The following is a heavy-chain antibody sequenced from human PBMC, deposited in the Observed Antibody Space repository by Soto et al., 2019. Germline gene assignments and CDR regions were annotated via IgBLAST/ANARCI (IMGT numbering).Heavy chain of an antibody. CDR2: ISSSGGST. D-gene: IGHD7-27*01. CDR1: GFTFSSYT. Sequence: EVQLLESGGGLVQPGGSLRLSCAASGFTFSSYTMSWVRQGPGKGLEWVSGISSSGGSTVYADSVKGGFTIPRDNFKNPLSLLITRLRAEDTVVYYCAKGWGDEWGQGTGVTVSS. V-gene: IGHV3-23*01. J-gene: IGHJ4*02. CDR3: AKGWGDE.